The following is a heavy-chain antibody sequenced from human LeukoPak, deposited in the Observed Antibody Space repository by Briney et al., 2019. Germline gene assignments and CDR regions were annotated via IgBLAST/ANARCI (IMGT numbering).Heavy chain of an antibody. Sequence: ASVKASRKASGYTFTSYYMHWVRQAPGQGLEWMGIINPSGGSTSYAQKFQGRVTMTRDTSISTAYMELSRLRSDDTAVYYCARVGGYCSSTSCSTIDYWGQGTLVTVSS. V-gene: IGHV1-46*01. CDR1: GYTFTSYY. CDR3: ARVGGYCSSTSCSTIDY. CDR2: INPSGGST. D-gene: IGHD2-2*02. J-gene: IGHJ4*02.